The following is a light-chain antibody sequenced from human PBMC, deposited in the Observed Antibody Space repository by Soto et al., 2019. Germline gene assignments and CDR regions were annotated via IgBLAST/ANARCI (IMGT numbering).Light chain of an antibody. J-gene: IGLJ1*01. Sequence: QSALTQPPSASETPGQRVTISCSGSSSNIGSNTVNWYQQLPGTAPKLLIYNNNQRPSGVPDRFSGSRSGTSDSLAISGLRSEDEADYYCAAWADRLEGLVLGTGTKVA. CDR1: SSNIGSNT. CDR2: NNN. CDR3: AAWADRLEGLV. V-gene: IGLV1-44*01.